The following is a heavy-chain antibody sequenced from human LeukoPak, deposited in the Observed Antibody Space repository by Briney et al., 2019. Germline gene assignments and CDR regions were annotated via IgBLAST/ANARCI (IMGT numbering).Heavy chain of an antibody. CDR3: ARDRDDSSGYYTGGDGPFDY. Sequence: PGGSLRLSCAASGFTFDDYAMHWVRQAPGKGLEWVSSINWNSGSIAYADSVKGRFTISRDNAKNSLYLQMNSLRAEDTAVYYCARDRDDSSGYYTGGDGPFDYWGQGTLVTVSS. CDR1: GFTFDDYA. V-gene: IGHV3-9*01. CDR2: INWNSGSI. D-gene: IGHD3-22*01. J-gene: IGHJ4*02.